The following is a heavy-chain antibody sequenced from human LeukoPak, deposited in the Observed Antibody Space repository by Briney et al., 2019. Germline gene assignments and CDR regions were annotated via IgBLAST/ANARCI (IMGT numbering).Heavy chain of an antibody. CDR3: ARVFRGSGYPLGYYYMDV. CDR2: IYTSRST. D-gene: IGHD3-3*01. V-gene: IGHV4-4*07. CDR1: GCSISSYY. Sequence: PSDTLSLTCTVSGCSISSYYWLWIRQPAVTGLEWIGRIYTSRSTNYNPSLKSRVTMSVDTSKNQFSLKLSSVTAADTAVYYCARVFRGSGYPLGYYYMDVWGKGTTVTVSS. J-gene: IGHJ6*03.